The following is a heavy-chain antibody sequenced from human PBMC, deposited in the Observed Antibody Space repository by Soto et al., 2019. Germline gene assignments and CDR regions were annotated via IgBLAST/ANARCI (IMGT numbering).Heavy chain of an antibody. CDR1: GRSFSSHA. J-gene: IGHJ6*02. D-gene: IGHD3-3*01. Sequence: ASVKVSCKASGRSFSSHAISWVRLAPGERLEWMGGFIPILVTANYAQKLQSRVTITADESTRTAYTELSSLRSEDTAVYYCARDLKFLEWLLLSQVPNYYYCGMDVWGQGTTVTVSS. CDR2: FIPILVTA. V-gene: IGHV1-69*13. CDR3: ARDLKFLEWLLLSQVPNYYYCGMDV.